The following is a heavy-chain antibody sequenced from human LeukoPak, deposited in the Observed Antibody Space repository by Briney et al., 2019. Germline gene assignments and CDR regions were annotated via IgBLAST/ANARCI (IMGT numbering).Heavy chain of an antibody. V-gene: IGHV4-59*01. CDR2: IYYSGST. J-gene: IGHJ4*02. Sequence: SETLSLTCTVSGGSISSYYWSWIRQPPGKGLEWIGYIYYSGSTSYNPSLKSRVTISVDTSKNQFSLKLSSVTAADTAVYYCARDGGSYFDYWGQGTLVTVSS. D-gene: IGHD1-26*01. CDR1: GGSISSYY. CDR3: ARDGGSYFDY.